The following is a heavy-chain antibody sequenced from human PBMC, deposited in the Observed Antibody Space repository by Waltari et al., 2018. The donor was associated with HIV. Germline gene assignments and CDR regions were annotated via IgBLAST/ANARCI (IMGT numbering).Heavy chain of an antibody. D-gene: IGHD7-27*01. CDR3: ARDRNWGSSGRGYFDL. CDR2: IYSGGST. V-gene: IGHV3-53*04. J-gene: IGHJ2*01. CDR1: GFTVSSNY. Sequence: EVQLVESGGGLVQPGGSLRLSCAASGFTVSSNYMSWVRQAPGKGLEWVSVIYSGGSTYYADSVKGRFTISRHNSKNTLYLQMNSRRAEDTAVYYCARDRNWGSSGRGYFDLWGRGTLVTVSS.